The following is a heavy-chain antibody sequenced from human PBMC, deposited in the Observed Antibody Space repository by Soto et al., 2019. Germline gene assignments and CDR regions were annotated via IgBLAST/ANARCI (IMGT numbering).Heavy chain of an antibody. J-gene: IGHJ4*02. V-gene: IGHV3-30*18. CDR1: GFTFSSYG. CDR2: ISYDGSNK. D-gene: IGHD6-13*01. CDR3: AKDLLWQQLDYYFDY. Sequence: GGSLRLSCAASGFTFSSYGMHWVRQAPGKGLEWVAVISYDGSNKYYADSVKGRFTISRDNSKNTLYLQMNSLRAEDTAVYYCAKDLLWQQLDYYFDYWGQGTLVTVSS.